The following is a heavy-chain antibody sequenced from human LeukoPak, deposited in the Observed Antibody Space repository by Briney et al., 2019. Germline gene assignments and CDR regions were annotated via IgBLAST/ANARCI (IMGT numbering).Heavy chain of an antibody. CDR3: ARDLAIAAAGTDYYYGMDV. V-gene: IGHV4-59*01. D-gene: IGHD6-13*01. CDR2: IYYSGST. Sequence: PSETLSLTCTVSGGSISSYYWSWIRQPPGKGLEWIGYIYYSGSTNYNPSLKSRVTISVDTSKNQFSLKLSSVTAADTAVYYCARDLAIAAAGTDYYYGMDVWGQGTTVTVSS. J-gene: IGHJ6*02. CDR1: GGSISSYY.